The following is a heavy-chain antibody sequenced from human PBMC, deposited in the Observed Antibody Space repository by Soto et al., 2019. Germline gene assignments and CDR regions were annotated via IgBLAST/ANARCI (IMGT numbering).Heavy chain of an antibody. CDR3: ARSITGTLDY. Sequence: SETLSLTRTVSGGSISSGGYYWGWIRQHPGKGLEWIGYIYYSGSTYYNPSLKSRVTISVDTSKNQFSLKLSSVTAADTAVYYCARSITGTLDYWGQGTLVTVSS. CDR1: GGSISSGGYY. D-gene: IGHD1-7*01. J-gene: IGHJ4*02. V-gene: IGHV4-31*03. CDR2: IYYSGST.